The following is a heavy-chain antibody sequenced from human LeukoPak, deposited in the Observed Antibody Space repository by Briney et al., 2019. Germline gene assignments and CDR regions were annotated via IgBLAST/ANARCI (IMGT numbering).Heavy chain of an antibody. CDR1: GFTFSSYG. V-gene: IGHV3-30*18. Sequence: PGGSLRLSCAASGFTFSSYGMHWVRQAPGKGLEWVAVISYDGSNKYYADSVKGRFTISRDNSKNTLYLQMNSLRAEDTAVYYCAKAHHIVVGRDPYYFDYWGQGTLVTVSS. CDR3: AKAHHIVVGRDPYYFDY. J-gene: IGHJ4*02. D-gene: IGHD2-21*01. CDR2: ISYDGSNK.